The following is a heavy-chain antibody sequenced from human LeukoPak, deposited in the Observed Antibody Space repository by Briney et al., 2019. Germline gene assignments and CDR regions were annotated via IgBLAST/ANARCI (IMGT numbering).Heavy chain of an antibody. V-gene: IGHV4-34*01. CDR1: GGSFSGYY. CDR3: ASHPRYYDILTGYYKALDAFDI. D-gene: IGHD3-9*01. Sequence: SETLSLTCAVYGGSFSGYYWSWIRQPPGKGLECIGEINHSGSTNYNPSLKSRVTISVDTSKNQFSLKLSSVTAADTAVYYCASHPRYYDILTGYYKALDAFDIWGLGTMVTVSS. CDR2: INHSGST. J-gene: IGHJ3*02.